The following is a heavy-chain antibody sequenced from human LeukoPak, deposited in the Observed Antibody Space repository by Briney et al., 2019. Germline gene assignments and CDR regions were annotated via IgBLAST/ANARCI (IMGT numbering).Heavy chain of an antibody. CDR1: GFSFSSFW. D-gene: IGHD2-15*01. CDR2: IKGDGSKK. CDR3: ARAIGGYNVMDV. V-gene: IGHV3-7*04. J-gene: IGHJ6*02. Sequence: GGSLRLSCAASGFSFSSFWMGWVRQVSGKGLEWVANIKGDGSKKQYVESLKGRFPIARDNAKNSLYLQMNSLRVEDTGIYYCARAIGGYNVMDVWGQGTTVTVSS.